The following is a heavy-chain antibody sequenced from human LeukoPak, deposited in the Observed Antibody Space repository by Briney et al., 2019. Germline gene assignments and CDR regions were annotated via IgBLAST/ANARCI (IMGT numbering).Heavy chain of an antibody. V-gene: IGHV3-23*01. CDR1: GFIFRSYA. CDR3: AKGRVSYYYGMDV. D-gene: IGHD3-10*01. J-gene: IGHJ6*02. Sequence: PGGPLRLSCVASGFIFRSYAMNWVRQAPGNGLHRVSGISGSGGSTSYADSVKGRFTISRDNSKNTLYLQMNSLRAEDTAVYYCAKGRVSYYYGMDVWGQGTTVTVSS. CDR2: ISGSGGST.